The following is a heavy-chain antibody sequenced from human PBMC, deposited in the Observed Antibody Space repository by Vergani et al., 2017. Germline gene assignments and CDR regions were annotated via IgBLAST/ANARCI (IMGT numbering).Heavy chain of an antibody. J-gene: IGHJ4*02. Sequence: QVQLVESGGGVVQPGRSLRLSCAASGFTFSSYGMHWVRQAPGKGLEWVAVIWYDGSNKYYADSVKGRFTISRDNSKITLYLQMNSLRAEDTAVYYCARDRRFPKYYFDYWGQGTLVTVSS. V-gene: IGHV3-33*01. CDR2: IWYDGSNK. CDR3: ARDRRFPKYYFDY. CDR1: GFTFSSYG.